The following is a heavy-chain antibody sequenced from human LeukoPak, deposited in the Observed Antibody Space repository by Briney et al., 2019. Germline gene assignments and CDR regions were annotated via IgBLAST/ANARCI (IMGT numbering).Heavy chain of an antibody. Sequence: GGSLRLSCSASGFAFTDYCMSWIRQAPGKGLEWVSYISPSGTVIYYGDSVKGRFTISRDNAKKSLYLQMNSLRAEDTAVYYCAGDYNCWGQGTLVTVSS. CDR3: AGDYNC. D-gene: IGHD3-10*01. CDR2: ISPSGTVI. J-gene: IGHJ4*02. CDR1: GFAFTDYC. V-gene: IGHV3-11*01.